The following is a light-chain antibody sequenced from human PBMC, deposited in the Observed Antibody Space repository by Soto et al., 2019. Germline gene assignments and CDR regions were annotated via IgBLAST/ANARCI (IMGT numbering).Light chain of an antibody. V-gene: IGLV2-11*01. Sequence: QSALTQPRSVSGSPGQSVTISCTGASSDVGGYNYVSWYQHHPGKAPKLVIYDVTKRPSGVRDRFSASKSGNTASLTISGLQAEDEADYYCCSYAGGYTYVFGTGTKVTVL. CDR2: DVT. J-gene: IGLJ1*01. CDR1: SSDVGGYNY. CDR3: CSYAGGYTYV.